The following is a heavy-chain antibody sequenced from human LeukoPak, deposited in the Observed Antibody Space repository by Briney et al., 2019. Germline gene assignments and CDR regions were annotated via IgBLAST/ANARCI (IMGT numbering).Heavy chain of an antibody. D-gene: IGHD3-10*01. CDR2: ISAYSGNT. CDR3: ARWNYYGSGRDYYYGMGV. Sequence: ASVKVSCKASGYTFINYGITWVRQAPGQGLEWMGWISAYSGNTNYAQKFQGRVTMTADTFTSTAYMELRSLRSDDAAVYYCARWNYYGSGRDYYYGMGVWGQGTTVTVSS. CDR1: GYTFINYG. J-gene: IGHJ6*02. V-gene: IGHV1-18*01.